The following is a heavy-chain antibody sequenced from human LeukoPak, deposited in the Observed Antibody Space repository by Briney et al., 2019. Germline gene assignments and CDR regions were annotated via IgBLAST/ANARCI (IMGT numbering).Heavy chain of an antibody. Sequence: PSETLSLTCAVYGGSFSGYYWSWIRQPPGKGLEWIGEINHSGSTNYNPSLKSRVTISVDTSKNQFSLKLSSVTAADTAVYYCARRVRPPRFDPWGQGTLVTVSS. CDR1: GGSFSGYY. CDR3: ARRVRPPRFDP. J-gene: IGHJ5*02. D-gene: IGHD3-22*01. V-gene: IGHV4-34*01. CDR2: INHSGST.